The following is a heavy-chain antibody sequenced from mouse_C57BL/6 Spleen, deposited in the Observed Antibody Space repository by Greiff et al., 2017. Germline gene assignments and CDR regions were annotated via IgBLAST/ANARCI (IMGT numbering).Heavy chain of an antibody. D-gene: IGHD1-3*01. V-gene: IGHV5-17*01. J-gene: IGHJ2*01. CDR1: GFTFSDYG. CDR3: ARPEGEWGFDY. Sequence: EVKLMESGGGLVKPGGSLKLSCAASGFTFSDYGMHWVRQAPEKGLEWVAYISSDSSTIYYAHTVKGGFTISRDNAKNTLFLQMTSLRSEDTAMYYGARPEGEWGFDYWGQGTTLTVSS. CDR2: ISSDSSTI.